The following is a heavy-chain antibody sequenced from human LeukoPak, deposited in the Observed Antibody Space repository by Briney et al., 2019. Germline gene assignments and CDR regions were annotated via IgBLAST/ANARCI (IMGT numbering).Heavy chain of an antibody. CDR2: ISKDGNNK. Sequence: PGGSLRLSCAASGFTFSTYGMHWVRQAPGKGLDWVAVISKDGNNKYYADSVKGRFTISRDNSKNTLYLQMNSLRSEDTAVYFCARDSGFSGTQRGEYWGHGTLVTVSS. D-gene: IGHD3/OR15-3a*01. CDR1: GFTFSTYG. J-gene: IGHJ4*01. CDR3: ARDSGFSGTQRGEY. V-gene: IGHV3-30*03.